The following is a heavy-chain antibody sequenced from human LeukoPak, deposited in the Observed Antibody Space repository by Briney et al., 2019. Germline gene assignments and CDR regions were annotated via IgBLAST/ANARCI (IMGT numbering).Heavy chain of an antibody. V-gene: IGHV7-4-1*02. CDR3: ARSAAGGAYYGMDV. D-gene: IGHD6-13*01. CDR1: GYTFTSYA. J-gene: IGHJ6*02. Sequence: ASVKVSCKASGYTFTSYAMNWVRQPPGQGLEWMGWINSNTGHPTYAQGFTGRFVFSLHTSVSTAYLQISSLKAEDTAVYYCARSAAGGAYYGMDVWGQGTTVTVSS. CDR2: INSNTGHP.